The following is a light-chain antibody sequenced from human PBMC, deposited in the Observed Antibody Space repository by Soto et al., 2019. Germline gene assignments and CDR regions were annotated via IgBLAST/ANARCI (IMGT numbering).Light chain of an antibody. CDR2: SAS. J-gene: IGKJ4*01. Sequence: EIVLTQSPVTLSLSPGEIATLSCSASQSFSNSYLGWYQQKPGQSPRLLIYSASRRAAGIPDRFSGSGSGTDFTLTISRLEPEDFAVYYCQNYGSSPFTFGGGTKVDIK. V-gene: IGKV3-20*01. CDR3: QNYGSSPFT. CDR1: QSFSNSY.